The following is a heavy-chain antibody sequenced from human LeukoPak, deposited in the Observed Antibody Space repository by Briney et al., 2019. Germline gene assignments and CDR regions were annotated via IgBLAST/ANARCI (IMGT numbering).Heavy chain of an antibody. V-gene: IGHV7-4-1*02. CDR2: INTNTGNP. D-gene: IGHD3-3*01. J-gene: IGHJ6*02. Sequence: ASVKVSCKASGYTFTSYAMNWVRQAPGRGLEWMGWINTNTGNPTYAQGFTGRFVFSLDTSVSTAYLQISSLKAEDTAVYYCARGPKEYYDFWSGYAHYYYYYGMDVWGQGTTVTVSS. CDR1: GYTFTSYA. CDR3: ARGPKEYYDFWSGYAHYYYYYGMDV.